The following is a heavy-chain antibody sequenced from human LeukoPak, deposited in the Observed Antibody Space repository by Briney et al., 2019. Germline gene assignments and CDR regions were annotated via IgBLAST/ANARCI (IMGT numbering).Heavy chain of an antibody. CDR1: GFTFSNYG. Sequence: GGSLRLSCAASGFTFSNYGMHWVRQAPGKGLEWVAVIWYDGSNKYYADSVKGRFTISSDISKNTVHLQMNSLRAEDTAVYYCARDLTVATIRTPLQHWGQGTLLTVSS. J-gene: IGHJ1*01. CDR3: ARDLTVATIRTPLQH. D-gene: IGHD5-12*01. CDR2: IWYDGSNK. V-gene: IGHV3-33*01.